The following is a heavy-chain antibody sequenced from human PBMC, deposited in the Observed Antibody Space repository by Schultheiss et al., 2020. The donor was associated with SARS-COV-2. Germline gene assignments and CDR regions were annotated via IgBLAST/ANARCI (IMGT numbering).Heavy chain of an antibody. J-gene: IGHJ4*02. V-gene: IGHV3-66*01. D-gene: IGHD5-24*01. CDR2: IYSGGST. CDR1: GFTVSSNY. Sequence: GESLKISCAASGFTVSSNYMSWVRQAPGKGLEWVSVIYSGGSTYYADSVKGRFTISRDNSKNTLYLQMNSLRAEDTAVYYCARGAATMGDYWGQGTLVTVSS. CDR3: ARGAATMGDY.